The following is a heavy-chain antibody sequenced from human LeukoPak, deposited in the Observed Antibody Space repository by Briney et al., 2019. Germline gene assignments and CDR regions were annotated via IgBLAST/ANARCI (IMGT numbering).Heavy chain of an antibody. CDR2: ISSSSSTI. J-gene: IGHJ6*03. CDR1: GFTVSNYE. V-gene: IGHV3-48*01. D-gene: IGHD6-13*01. CDR3: ARVGAAAGFYYYYYMDV. Sequence: GGSLRLSCAASGFTVSNYEMNWVRQAPGKGLEWVSYISSSSSTIYYADSVKGRFTISRDNAKNSLYLQMNSLRAEDTAVYYCARVGAAAGFYYYYYMDVWGKGTTVTVSS.